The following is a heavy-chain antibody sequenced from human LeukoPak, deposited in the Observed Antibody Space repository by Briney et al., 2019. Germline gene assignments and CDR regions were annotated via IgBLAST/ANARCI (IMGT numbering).Heavy chain of an antibody. CDR3: ARQVRGYCSSTSCHTDY. Sequence: SETLSLTCTVSGGSISSTSYYWGWIRQPPGKGLEWIGSIYYSGSTYYKPSLKSRVTISVDTSKNQFSLKLTSVTAADTAAYYCARQVRGYCSSTSCHTDYWGQGTLVTVSS. D-gene: IGHD2-2*01. J-gene: IGHJ4*02. V-gene: IGHV4-39*01. CDR2: IYYSGST. CDR1: GGSISSTSYY.